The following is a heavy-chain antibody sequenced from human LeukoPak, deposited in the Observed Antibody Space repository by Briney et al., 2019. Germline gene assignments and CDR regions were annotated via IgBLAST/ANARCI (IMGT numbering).Heavy chain of an antibody. CDR3: AKVPRGYCTNGVCYFAH. V-gene: IGHV3-23*01. J-gene: IGHJ4*02. D-gene: IGHD2-8*01. Sequence: GGSLSLSCAASGFTFSSYAMSWVRQAPGKGLEGVSAISGSGGSTYYADSVKGLFTISRDISKNTLYLQMNSLRAEDTAVYYCAKVPRGYCTNGVCYFAHWSQGTLVTVSS. CDR2: ISGSGGST. CDR1: GFTFSSYA.